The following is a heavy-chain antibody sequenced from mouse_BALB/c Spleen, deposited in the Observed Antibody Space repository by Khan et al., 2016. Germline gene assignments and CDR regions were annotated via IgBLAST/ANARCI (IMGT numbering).Heavy chain of an antibody. Sequence: VQLQESGPGLVAPSQSLSITCTVSGFSLTNSGVHWVRQPPGKGLDWVGVIWAGGSTDYNSALMSRLSITKDNSQNQVFLEMNSLQTDDTAMYYCARDDQDYDAWFASWGQGTLVTVSA. D-gene: IGHD2-4*01. CDR2: IWAGGST. CDR1: GFSLTNSG. V-gene: IGHV2-9*02. CDR3: ARDDQDYDAWFAS. J-gene: IGHJ3*01.